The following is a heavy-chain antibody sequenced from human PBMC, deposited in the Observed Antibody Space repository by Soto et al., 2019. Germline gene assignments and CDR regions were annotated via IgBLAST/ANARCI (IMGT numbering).Heavy chain of an antibody. V-gene: IGHV4-34*01. J-gene: IGHJ6*03. CDR3: ASTPARPRYDFWSGYPPRYMDV. CDR1: GWSFSGYY. Sequence: SETLSLTCAVYGWSFSGYYWSWIRQPPGKGLEWIGEINHSGSTNYNPSLKSRVTISVDTSKNQFSLKLSSVTAADTAVYYCASTPARPRYDFWSGYPPRYMDVWGKGTTVTVSS. D-gene: IGHD3-3*01. CDR2: INHSGST.